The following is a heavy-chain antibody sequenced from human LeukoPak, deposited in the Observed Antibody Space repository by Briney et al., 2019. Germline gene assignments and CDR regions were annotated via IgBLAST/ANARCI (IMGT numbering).Heavy chain of an antibody. D-gene: IGHD3-9*01. V-gene: IGHV4-31*03. CDR1: GGSISSGGYY. CDR3: AREVGDILTGYYTRTFDY. CDR2: IYYSGST. Sequence: TLSLTCTVSGGSISSGGYYWSWIRQHPGKGLEWIGFIYYSGSTYYNPSLKSRVTISVDTSKNQFSLKLSSVTAADTAVYYCAREVGDILTGYYTRTFDYWGQGTLVTVSS. J-gene: IGHJ4*02.